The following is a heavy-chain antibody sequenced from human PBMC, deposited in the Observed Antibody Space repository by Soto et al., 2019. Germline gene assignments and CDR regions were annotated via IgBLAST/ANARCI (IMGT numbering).Heavy chain of an antibody. V-gene: IGHV3-23*01. J-gene: IGHJ4*02. CDR1: GFTFSSYA. D-gene: IGHD5-12*01. CDR3: ARWSGYEAN. Sequence: EVQLLESGGGLVQPGGSLRLSCAASGFTFSSYAVSWVRQVPGKGLEWVSSISGSGGSTYYADSVKGRFTISRDNSRNTLYLQMNCLRVDETAVYYCARWSGYEANWGQGTLVTVSS. CDR2: ISGSGGST.